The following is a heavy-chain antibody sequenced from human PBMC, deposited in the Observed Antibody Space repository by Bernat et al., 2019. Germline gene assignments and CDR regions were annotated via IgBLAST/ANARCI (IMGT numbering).Heavy chain of an antibody. Sequence: QITLKESGPTLVKPTQTLTLTCTFSGLSLITSGVGVAWIRQPPGKALEWLALVYWDDDKRYSPSLKNRLTITKDTSKNQVVLTMTNMYPVDTATYYCAHTFTMIQRGPNFDYWGQGTLVTVSS. V-gene: IGHV2-5*02. J-gene: IGHJ4*02. D-gene: IGHD3-22*01. CDR2: VYWDDDK. CDR3: AHTFTMIQRGPNFDY. CDR1: GLSLITSGVG.